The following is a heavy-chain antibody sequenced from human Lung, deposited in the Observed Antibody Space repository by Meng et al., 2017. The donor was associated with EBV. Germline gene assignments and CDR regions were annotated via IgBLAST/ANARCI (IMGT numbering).Heavy chain of an antibody. Sequence: QVRLGQSGAEGKKPGSSVKVSCESSGGPFSSYAINWVRQAPGQGLEWMGSIIPVFGTTKYAQNFQGRVTITADKSTSTAYMELSSLGYEDTAVYYCAGPRYSSSWYYFDYWGQGTLVTVSS. CDR3: AGPRYSSSWYYFDY. CDR2: IIPVFGTT. D-gene: IGHD6-13*01. CDR1: GGPFSSYA. V-gene: IGHV1-69*06. J-gene: IGHJ4*02.